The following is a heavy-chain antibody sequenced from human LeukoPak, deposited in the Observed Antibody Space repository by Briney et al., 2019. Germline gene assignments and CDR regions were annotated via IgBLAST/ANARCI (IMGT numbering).Heavy chain of an antibody. CDR1: GGTFSSYA. CDR2: IIPIFGPA. V-gene: IGHV1-69*05. Sequence: GASVKVSCKASGGTFSSYAISWVRQAPGQGLEWMGGIIPIFGPANYAQKFQGRVTITTDESTSTAYMELSSLRSEDTAVYYCARVPPFPYYYDSSGSNAFDIWGQGTMVTVSS. CDR3: ARVPPFPYYYDSSGSNAFDI. D-gene: IGHD3-22*01. J-gene: IGHJ3*02.